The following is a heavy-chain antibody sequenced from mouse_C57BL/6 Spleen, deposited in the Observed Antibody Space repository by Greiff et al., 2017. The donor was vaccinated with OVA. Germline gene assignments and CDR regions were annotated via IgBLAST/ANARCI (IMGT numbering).Heavy chain of an antibody. V-gene: IGHV5-17*01. J-gene: IGHJ4*01. CDR2: ISSGSSTI. CDR1: GFTFSDYG. D-gene: IGHD1-1*01. CDR3: ARLTTRDAMDY. Sequence: EVNLVESGGGLVKPGGSLKLSCAASGFTFSDYGMHWVRQAPEKGLEWVAYISSGSSTIYYADTVKGRFTISRDNAKNTLFLQMTSLRSEDTAMYYCARLTTRDAMDYWGQGTSVTVSS.